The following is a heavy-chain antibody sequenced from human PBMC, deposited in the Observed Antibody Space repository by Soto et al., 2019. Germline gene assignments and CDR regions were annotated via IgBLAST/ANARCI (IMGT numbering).Heavy chain of an antibody. J-gene: IGHJ4*02. CDR2: IDSGDGTT. Sequence: GGSLRLSCTGSGFDFGYYYMSWIRQSPGKGLEWVSYIDSGDGTTYYTDSVKGRFTISRDNAKKTVYLQMSSLRVEDTALYYCVRPYYSSSWFPFDRWGQGTLVTVSS. CDR1: GFDFGYYY. V-gene: IGHV3-11*01. CDR3: VRPYYSSSWFPFDR. D-gene: IGHD6-13*01.